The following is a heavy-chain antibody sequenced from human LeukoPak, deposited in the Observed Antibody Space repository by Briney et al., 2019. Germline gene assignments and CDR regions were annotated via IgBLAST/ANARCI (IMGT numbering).Heavy chain of an antibody. CDR2: ISSSSSTI. CDR1: GFTFSSYS. Sequence: GGSLRLSCAASGFTFSSYSMNWVRQAPGKGLEWVSYISSSSSTIYYADSVKGRFTISRDNAKNSLYLQMNSLRAEDTAVYYCAGGSSGWYGGFGYWGQGTLVTVSS. J-gene: IGHJ4*02. CDR3: AGGSSGWYGGFGY. V-gene: IGHV3-48*04. D-gene: IGHD6-19*01.